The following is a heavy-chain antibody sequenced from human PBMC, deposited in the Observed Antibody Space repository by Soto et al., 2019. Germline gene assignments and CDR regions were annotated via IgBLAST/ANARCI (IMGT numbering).Heavy chain of an antibody. J-gene: IGHJ6*02. Sequence: SETLSLTCTVSGGSVSSGSYYWSWIRQPPGKGLEWIGYIYYSGSTNYNPSLKSRVTISVDTSKNQFSLKLSSVTAADTAVYYCARILGPSVVVPADMIINRLELLDGMDVWGQGTTVTVSS. CDR2: IYYSGST. D-gene: IGHD2-2*01. CDR1: GGSVSSGSYY. CDR3: ARILGPSVVVPADMIINRLELLDGMDV. V-gene: IGHV4-61*01.